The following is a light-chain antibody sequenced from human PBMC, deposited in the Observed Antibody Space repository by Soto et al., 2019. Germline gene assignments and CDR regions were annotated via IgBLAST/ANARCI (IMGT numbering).Light chain of an antibody. J-gene: IGLJ2*01. Sequence: QSPLTQPRSVSGSPGQSVTISCTGTSSDVGGYNYVSWYQQHSGKAPKLMIYDVSKRPSGVPDRFSGSKSGNTASLTISGLQAEDEADYYCCSYAGSYTHVVFGGGTKLTVL. V-gene: IGLV2-11*01. CDR3: CSYAGSYTHVV. CDR1: SSDVGGYNY. CDR2: DVS.